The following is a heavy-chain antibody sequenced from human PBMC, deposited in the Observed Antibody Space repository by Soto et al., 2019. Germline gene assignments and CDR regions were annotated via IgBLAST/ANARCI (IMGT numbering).Heavy chain of an antibody. V-gene: IGHV1-2*02. CDR1: GYTFSNYG. CDR3: ARGGGSGWHGDWFDP. Sequence: QVQLVQSGGEVKRPGASVKVSCKTSGYTFSNYGITWVRQAPGQPLEWLGWISLYSDGTNYAQKFRGRVTMTRDKSIRTAYMEVNRLTSDDTAVYFCARGGGSGWHGDWFDPWGQGTLVTVSS. D-gene: IGHD6-19*01. J-gene: IGHJ5*02. CDR2: ISLYSDGT.